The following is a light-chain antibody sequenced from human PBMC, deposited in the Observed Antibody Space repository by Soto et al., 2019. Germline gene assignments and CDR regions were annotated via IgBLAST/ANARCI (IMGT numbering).Light chain of an antibody. J-gene: IGKJ1*01. CDR3: QQYGSSSRT. Sequence: IQITQSSSTRTEFVGDRVTITCRASQSISTSLAWYQQKPRKAPKLLIYLASTLESGVPARFSGSGSATEFTLSISSLQPDDFATYYCQQYGSSSRTFRQGTKVDIK. CDR1: QSISTS. CDR2: LAS. V-gene: IGKV1-5*03.